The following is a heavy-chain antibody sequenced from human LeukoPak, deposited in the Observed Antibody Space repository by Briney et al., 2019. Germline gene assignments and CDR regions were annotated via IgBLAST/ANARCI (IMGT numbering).Heavy chain of an antibody. D-gene: IGHD3-10*01. J-gene: IGHJ5*02. CDR3: ARGAGFGEILYNWFDP. V-gene: IGHV1-69*01. Sequence: GASVKVSCKASGGTFSSYAISWVRQAPGQGLEWMGGIIPIFGTANYAQKFQGRVTITADESTSTAYMELSSLRSEDTAVYYCARGAGFGEILYNWFDPWGQGTLVTVSS. CDR1: GGTFSSYA. CDR2: IIPIFGTA.